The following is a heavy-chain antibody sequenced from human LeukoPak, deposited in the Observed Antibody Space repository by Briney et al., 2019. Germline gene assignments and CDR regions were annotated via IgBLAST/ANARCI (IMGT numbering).Heavy chain of an antibody. Sequence: SETLSLTCTVSGGSISSGGYYWSWIRQHPGKGLEWIGYIYYSGSTYYNPSLKSRVTISVDTSKNQFSLKLSSVTAADTAVYYCARDDGIDCSGTSCYTSGVNFWGQGTLVTVSS. CDR2: IYYSGST. CDR3: ARDDGIDCSGTSCYTSGVNF. D-gene: IGHD2-2*02. J-gene: IGHJ4*02. CDR1: GGSISSGGYY. V-gene: IGHV4-31*03.